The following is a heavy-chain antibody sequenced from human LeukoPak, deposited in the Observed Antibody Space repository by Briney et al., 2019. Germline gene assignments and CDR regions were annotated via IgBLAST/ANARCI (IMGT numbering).Heavy chain of an antibody. CDR1: GGTFSSYA. V-gene: IGHV1-69*04. Sequence: ASVKVSCKASGGTFSSYAISWVRQAPGQGLEWMGRIIPILGIANYAQKFQGRATITADKSTSTAYMELSSLRSEDTAVYYCARAYCSGGSCHHRKDSAFDIWGQGTMVTVSS. CDR2: IIPILGIA. CDR3: ARAYCSGGSCHHRKDSAFDI. J-gene: IGHJ3*02. D-gene: IGHD2-15*01.